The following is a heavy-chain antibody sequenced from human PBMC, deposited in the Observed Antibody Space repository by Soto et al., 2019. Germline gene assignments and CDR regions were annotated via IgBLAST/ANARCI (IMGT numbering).Heavy chain of an antibody. V-gene: IGHV4-4*02. Sequence: QVQLQESGPGLVKPSGTLSLTCAVSGGAISSGYWWSWVRQSPGKGLEWIGEIYHSGGTNYNPSLKSRLTMSVDNSKSQFSLKLTSVPAADTAVYYCARVSRDPDLFEPWGQGTLVTVSS. CDR1: GGAISSGYW. J-gene: IGHJ5*02. CDR3: ARVSRDPDLFEP. CDR2: IYHSGGT.